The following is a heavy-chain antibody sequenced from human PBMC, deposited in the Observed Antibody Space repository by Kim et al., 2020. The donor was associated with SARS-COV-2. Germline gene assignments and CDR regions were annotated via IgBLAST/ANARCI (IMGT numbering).Heavy chain of an antibody. CDR2: NK. Sequence: NKYYSVSVKGTFTISKDNSKHPLYLQMNSLRAEDTAVYYCAKEGLLALDYWGQGTLVTVSS. D-gene: IGHD2-21*01. V-gene: IGHV3-33*06. J-gene: IGHJ4*02. CDR3: AKEGLLALDY.